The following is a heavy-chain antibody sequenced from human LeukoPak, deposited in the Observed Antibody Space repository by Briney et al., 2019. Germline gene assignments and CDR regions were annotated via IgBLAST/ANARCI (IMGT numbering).Heavy chain of an antibody. Sequence: PSETLSLTCAVYGGSFSGYYWSWIRQPPGKGLEWIGEINHSGSTNYNPSLKSRVTKSVDTSKNQFSLKLSSVTAADTAVYYCASGLSPETMIVVVNWYFDLWGRGTLVTVSS. CDR2: INHSGST. CDR3: ASGLSPETMIVVVNWYFDL. V-gene: IGHV4-34*01. J-gene: IGHJ2*01. D-gene: IGHD3-22*01. CDR1: GGSFSGYY.